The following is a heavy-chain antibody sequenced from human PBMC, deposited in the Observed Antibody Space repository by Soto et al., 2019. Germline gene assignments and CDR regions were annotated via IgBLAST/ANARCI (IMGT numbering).Heavy chain of an antibody. CDR1: GGSVRRYF. CDR3: ARLGGITMVGGALTAFDI. Sequence: QVQLQESGPGLVKPSETLSLTCTVSGGSVRRYFWSWIRQPPGKGLEWIAYMYYSGSTSYDPSLKSPGTVAINTSRNQFSRKLGSVTAADTAVYYCARLGGITMVGGALTAFDIWGQGTMVTVSS. V-gene: IGHV4-59*08. CDR2: MYYSGST. D-gene: IGHD3-10*01. J-gene: IGHJ3*02.